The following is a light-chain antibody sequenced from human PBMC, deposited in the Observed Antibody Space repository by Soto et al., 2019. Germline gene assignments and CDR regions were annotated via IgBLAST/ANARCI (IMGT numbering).Light chain of an antibody. CDR3: SSYAGSNNYV. Sequence: QSVLTQPPSASGSPGQSVTISCTGTSSDVGEWNYVSWYQHHPGKAPKLMIYEVNKRPSGVPDRFSGSKSGDTASLTVSGLQDEDEADYYCSSYAGSNNYVFGGGTKVTVL. V-gene: IGLV2-8*01. CDR1: SSDVGEWNY. CDR2: EVN. J-gene: IGLJ1*01.